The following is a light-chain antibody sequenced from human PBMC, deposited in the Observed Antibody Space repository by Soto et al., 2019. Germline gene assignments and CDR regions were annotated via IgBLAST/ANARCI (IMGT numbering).Light chain of an antibody. Sequence: QSVLTQPASVSGSPGQSITISCTGTNSDIGGYNYVSWYQQHPGKAPKLIIYEVINRPSGVSNRFSGSKSGSTASLTISGLQAEDEADYYCSSYTSSTTPVFGGGTKVTVL. CDR3: SSYTSSTTPV. CDR1: NSDIGGYNY. J-gene: IGLJ3*02. CDR2: EVI. V-gene: IGLV2-14*01.